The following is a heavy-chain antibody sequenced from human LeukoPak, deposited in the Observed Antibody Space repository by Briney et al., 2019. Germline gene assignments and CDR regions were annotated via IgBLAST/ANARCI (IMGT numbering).Heavy chain of an antibody. D-gene: IGHD6-13*01. J-gene: IGHJ4*02. Sequence: GGSLRLSCAASGFTFNNYGMHWVRQAPGKGLEWVSSISSSSSYIYYADSVKGRFTISRDNAKNPLYLQMNSLRAEDTAVYYCARDTRYSSSWLTHDYWGQGTLVTVSS. CDR2: ISSSSSYI. V-gene: IGHV3-21*01. CDR1: GFTFNNYG. CDR3: ARDTRYSSSWLTHDY.